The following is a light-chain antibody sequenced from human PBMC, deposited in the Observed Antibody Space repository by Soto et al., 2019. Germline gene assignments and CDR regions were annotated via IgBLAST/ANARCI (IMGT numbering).Light chain of an antibody. CDR3: QYQGS. CDR1: QSVSRRY. Sequence: NVLTQSPDTLSLSPGQRATLSCRASQSVSRRYLAWYQQKPGQAPMLLIYDVSERASDIPDRFSGSGSGTDFTLTINRLVPEDVAVYYCQYQGSFGGGTKVEIK. CDR2: DVS. V-gene: IGKV3-20*01. J-gene: IGKJ4*01.